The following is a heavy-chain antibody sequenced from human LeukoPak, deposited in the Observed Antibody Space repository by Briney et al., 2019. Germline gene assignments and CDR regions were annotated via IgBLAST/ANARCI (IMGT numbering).Heavy chain of an antibody. CDR2: ISGSGGST. CDR3: AKEGERANWYYFDY. D-gene: IGHD7-27*01. V-gene: IGHV3-23*01. Sequence: GGPLRLSCAASGFTFSSYAMSWVRQAPGKGLEWVSAISGSGGSTYYADSVKGRFTISRDNSKNTLYLQMNSLRAEGTAVYYCAKEGERANWYYFDYWGQGTLVTVSS. J-gene: IGHJ4*02. CDR1: GFTFSSYA.